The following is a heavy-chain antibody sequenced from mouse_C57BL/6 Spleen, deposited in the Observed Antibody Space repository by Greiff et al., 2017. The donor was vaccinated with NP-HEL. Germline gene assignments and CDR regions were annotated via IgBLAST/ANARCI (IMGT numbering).Heavy chain of an antibody. D-gene: IGHD1-1*01. V-gene: IGHV5-4*01. Sequence: EVMLVESGGGLVKPGGSLKLSCAASGFTFSSYAMSWVRQTPEKRLEWVATISDGGSYTYYPDNVKGRFTISRDNAKNNLYLQMSHLKSEDTAMYYCARETATVVFDYWGQGTTLTVSS. CDR2: ISDGGSYT. J-gene: IGHJ2*01. CDR1: GFTFSSYA. CDR3: ARETATVVFDY.